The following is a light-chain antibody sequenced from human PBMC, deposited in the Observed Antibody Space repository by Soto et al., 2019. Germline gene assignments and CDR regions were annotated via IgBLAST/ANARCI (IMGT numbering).Light chain of an antibody. CDR2: GAS. V-gene: IGKV3-15*01. Sequence: IVMTQSPATLSVSPGEGATLSCRASQSISTKLAWYQQKPGQAPRLLIYGASTRATGIPVRFSGSGSGTEFTLTITSLQFEDFAVYYCQEYNDWRPITFGGGTKVDIK. J-gene: IGKJ4*01. CDR1: QSISTK. CDR3: QEYNDWRPIT.